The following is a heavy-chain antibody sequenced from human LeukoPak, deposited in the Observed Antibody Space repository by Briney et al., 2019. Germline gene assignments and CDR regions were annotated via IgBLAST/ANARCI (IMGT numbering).Heavy chain of an antibody. Sequence: SETLSLTCTVSGASISNTYYWSWIRQLPGKGLEWIGNLYNIGSITYKPSLKSRVTMSIDMSKNQFSLKLTSVTAADTAVYFCATNSTGSAFDYWGQGILVTVSS. V-gene: IGHV4-59*08. CDR1: GASISNTYY. CDR3: ATNSTGSAFDY. CDR2: LYNIGSI. J-gene: IGHJ4*02. D-gene: IGHD2/OR15-2a*01.